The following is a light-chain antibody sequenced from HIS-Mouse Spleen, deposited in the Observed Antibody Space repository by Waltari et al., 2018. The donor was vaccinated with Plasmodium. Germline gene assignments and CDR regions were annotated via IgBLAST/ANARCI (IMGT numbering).Light chain of an antibody. J-gene: IGKJ1*01. CDR2: AAS. CDR3: QQSYSTWT. CDR1: QSISSY. Sequence: DIQMTQSPSSLSACVGDRVTITCRASQSISSYLNWYQRKPGKAPKLLIYAASSVQSGVPSRLSGRGSGTEFTLTISSLQPEDFATYYWQQSYSTWTFGQGTKVEIK. V-gene: IGKV1-39*01.